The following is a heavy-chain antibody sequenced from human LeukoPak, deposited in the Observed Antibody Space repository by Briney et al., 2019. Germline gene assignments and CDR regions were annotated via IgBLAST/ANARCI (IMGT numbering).Heavy chain of an antibody. CDR1: GFTFNSYG. J-gene: IGHJ4*02. D-gene: IGHD3-10*01. V-gene: IGHV3-33*01. Sequence: GGSLRLSCAASGFTFNSYGMHWVRQAPGKGLEWVAFIWYDGSNKYFADSVKGRFTISRDNSRNTLYLQMNSLRAEDTAVYYCARIFSNEFYHGSGSHLDYWGQGTLVTVSS. CDR3: ARIFSNEFYHGSGSHLDY. CDR2: IWYDGSNK.